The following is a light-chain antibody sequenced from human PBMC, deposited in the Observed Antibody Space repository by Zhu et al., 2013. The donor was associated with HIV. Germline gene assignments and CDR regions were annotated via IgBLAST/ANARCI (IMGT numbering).Light chain of an antibody. V-gene: IGKV1-27*01. CDR3: QNYYSAPPT. Sequence: DIQMTQSPSSLSASVGDRVTISCRASQGISNFLTWYQKKPGRAPSLLIYGASTLQSGVPSRFSGSGSGTDFTLTINSLQPEDVATYYCQNYYSAPPTFGQGTRVEIK. CDR2: GAS. J-gene: IGKJ1*01. CDR1: QGISNF.